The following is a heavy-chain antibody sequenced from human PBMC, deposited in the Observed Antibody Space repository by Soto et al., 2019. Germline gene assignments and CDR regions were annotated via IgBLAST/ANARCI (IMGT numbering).Heavy chain of an antibody. J-gene: IGHJ5*01. V-gene: IGHV3-30*18. CDR2: ISYDGSEK. Sequence: GGSLRLSCAASGFSFSNYAMHWVRQAPGKGPEWVAVISYDGSEKYYADSVKGRFTISRDNSKNTLDLQMNSLTTEDTALYYCAKDCRLYDHSGYSGYASWGRGTMVTVSS. D-gene: IGHD2-21*01. CDR3: AKDCRLYDHSGYSGYAS. CDR1: GFSFSNYA.